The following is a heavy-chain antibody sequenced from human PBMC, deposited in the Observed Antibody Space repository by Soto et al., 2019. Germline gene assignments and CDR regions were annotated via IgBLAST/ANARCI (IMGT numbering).Heavy chain of an antibody. CDR2: ISAYNGNT. J-gene: IGHJ1*01. D-gene: IGHD6-19*01. V-gene: IGHV1-18*01. Sequence: ASVKVSCKASGYTFTSYGISWVRQAPGQGLEWMGWISAYNGNTNYAQKLQGRVTMTTDTSTSTAYMELRSLRSDDTAVYYCARDSRSIAVAGNGYFQHWGQGTLVTVSS. CDR3: ARDSRSIAVAGNGYFQH. CDR1: GYTFTSYG.